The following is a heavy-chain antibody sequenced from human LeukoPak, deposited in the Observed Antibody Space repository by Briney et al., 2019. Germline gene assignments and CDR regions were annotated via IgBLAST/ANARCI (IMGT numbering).Heavy chain of an antibody. CDR1: GYTFTSYA. J-gene: IGHJ3*02. V-gene: IGHV1-3*01. D-gene: IGHD1-26*01. CDR2: INAGNGNT. CDR3: ARWDFGFSDAFDI. Sequence: GASVKVSCKASGYTFTSYAMHWVRQAPGQRLEWMGWINAGNGNTKYSQKFQGRVTITRDTSASTAYMELSSLRSEDTAVYYRARWDFGFSDAFDIWGQGTMVTVSS.